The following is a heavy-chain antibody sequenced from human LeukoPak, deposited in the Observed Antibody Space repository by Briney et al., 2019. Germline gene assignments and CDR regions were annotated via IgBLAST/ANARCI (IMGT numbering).Heavy chain of an antibody. J-gene: IGHJ1*01. CDR3: AKGGGDYGDYMYFQH. CDR1: GFTFSSYS. V-gene: IGHV3-48*01. D-gene: IGHD4-17*01. CDR2: ISSSSSTI. Sequence: GGSLRLSCAASGFTFSSYSMNWVRQAPGKGLEWVSYISSSSSTIYYADSVKGRFTISRDNAKNSLYLQMNSLRAEDTAVYYCAKGGGDYGDYMYFQHWGQGTLVTVSS.